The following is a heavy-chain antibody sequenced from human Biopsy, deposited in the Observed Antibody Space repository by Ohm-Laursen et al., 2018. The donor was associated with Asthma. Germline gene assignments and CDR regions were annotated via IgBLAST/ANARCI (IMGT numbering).Heavy chain of an antibody. D-gene: IGHD3-3*01. CDR2: ISYGGKT. CDR3: ARRITIFGVVQKDHGMDA. J-gene: IGHJ6*02. Sequence: GTLSLTCMVSGGSMTPTSHYWDWIRQAPGKGLEWIGYISYGGKTSYNPSLKNRVTIPRDTSKNQFSLRLTSVTAADTAVYFCARRITIFGVVQKDHGMDAWGQGTTVIVSS. V-gene: IGHV4-39*01. CDR1: GGSMTPTSHY.